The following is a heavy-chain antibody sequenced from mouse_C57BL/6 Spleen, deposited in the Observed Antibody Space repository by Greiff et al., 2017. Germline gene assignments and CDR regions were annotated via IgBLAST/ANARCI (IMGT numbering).Heavy chain of an antibody. V-gene: IGHV1-55*01. J-gene: IGHJ4*01. CDR1: GYTFTSYW. CDR2: IYPGSGST. Sequence: QVQLQQSGAELVKPGASVKMSCKASGYTFTSYWITWVKQRPGKGLEWIGDIYPGSGSTNYNEKFKSKATLTVDTSYSTAYMQLSSLTSEDSAVDYCERSGGYAMDYWGQGTSVTVSS. CDR3: ERSGGYAMDY.